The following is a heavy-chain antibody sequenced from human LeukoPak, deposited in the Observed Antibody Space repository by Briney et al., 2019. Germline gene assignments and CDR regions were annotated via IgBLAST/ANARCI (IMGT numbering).Heavy chain of an antibody. CDR1: GFTFDDYG. D-gene: IGHD3-10*01. CDR3: TTGLTYGSGRRWFDP. V-gene: IGHV3-15*01. J-gene: IGHJ5*02. CDR2: IKSKTDGGTT. Sequence: SGGSLRLSCAASGFTFDDYGMQWVRQAPGKGLEWVGRIKSKTDGGTTDYAAPVKGRFTSSRDDSKNKLYLQMHSLKTEDTAVYYCTTGLTYGSGRRWFDPWGQGTLVTVSS.